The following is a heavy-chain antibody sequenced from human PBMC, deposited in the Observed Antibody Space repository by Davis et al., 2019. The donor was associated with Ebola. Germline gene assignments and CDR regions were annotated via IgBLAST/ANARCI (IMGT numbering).Heavy chain of an antibody. D-gene: IGHD6-6*01. CDR3: ARTHSSSSGRVFDY. Sequence: PGGSLRLSCAASGFTFSTYEMNWVRLAPGKGLEWVSYIHNGGSTIYYADSVRGRFTISRDNARNSLYLQLNSLRAEDAAVYYCARTHSSSSGRVFDYWGQGTLVTVSS. CDR2: IHNGGSTI. V-gene: IGHV3-48*03. J-gene: IGHJ4*02. CDR1: GFTFSTYE.